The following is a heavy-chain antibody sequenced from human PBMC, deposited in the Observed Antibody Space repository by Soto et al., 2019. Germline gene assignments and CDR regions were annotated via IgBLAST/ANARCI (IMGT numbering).Heavy chain of an antibody. J-gene: IGHJ5*02. V-gene: IGHV3-23*01. CDR1: GFTFSSYA. CDR3: AKGVATIIRFNWFDP. Sequence: PVGSLRLSCAASGFTFSSYAMSWVRQAPGKGLEWVSAIGGSGGSTYYADSVKGRFTISRDNSKNTLYLQMSSLRAEDTAVYYCAKGVATIIRFNWFDPWGQGTLVTVSS. D-gene: IGHD5-12*01. CDR2: IGGSGGST.